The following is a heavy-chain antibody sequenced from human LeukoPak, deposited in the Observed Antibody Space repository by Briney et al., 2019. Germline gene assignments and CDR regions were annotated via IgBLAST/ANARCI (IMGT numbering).Heavy chain of an antibody. CDR3: ARLHALGAEEFDP. Sequence: SETLSLTCTVSGGSISGHYWSWIRQPPGKRLERIGYLHYTGSTNYNPSLNSRITMSVDTPNNQFSLRLTSVTAADTAVYYCARLHALGAEEFDPWGQGALVTVSS. V-gene: IGHV4-59*11. CDR1: GGSISGHY. CDR2: LHYTGST. D-gene: IGHD3-16*01. J-gene: IGHJ5*02.